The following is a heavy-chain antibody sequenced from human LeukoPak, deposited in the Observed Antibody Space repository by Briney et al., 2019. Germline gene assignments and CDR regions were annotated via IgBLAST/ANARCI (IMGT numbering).Heavy chain of an antibody. J-gene: IGHJ6*02. D-gene: IGHD3-10*01. Sequence: PGGSLRLSCVASGFTVSSNYMSWVRQAPGKGLEWVSVIYSGGSTYYADSVKGRFTISRDNSKNTLYLQMSSLRAEDTAVYYCAATMVRGVIGIYYYYGMDAWGQGTTVTVSS. CDR1: GFTVSSNY. CDR3: AATMVRGVIGIYYYYGMDA. V-gene: IGHV3-66*01. CDR2: IYSGGST.